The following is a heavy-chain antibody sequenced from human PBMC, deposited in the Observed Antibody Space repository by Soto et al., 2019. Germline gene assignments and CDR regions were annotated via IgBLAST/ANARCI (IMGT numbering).Heavy chain of an antibody. CDR3: ARVHVMVVAGSTFDY. V-gene: IGHV4-38-2*01. D-gene: IGHD6-19*01. CDR1: GGSFRGSY. CDR2: IYHGGTT. Sequence: SETLSLTCAVSGGSFRGSYWAWIRQPPGKGPEWIASIYHGGTTFYNPSLKSRITISVDTSNNQFSLKLTSVTAADTAVYYCARVHVMVVAGSTFDYWGHGTLVTVS. J-gene: IGHJ4*01.